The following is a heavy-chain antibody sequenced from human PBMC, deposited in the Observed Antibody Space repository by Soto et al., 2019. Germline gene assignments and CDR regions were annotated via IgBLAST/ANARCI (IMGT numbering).Heavy chain of an antibody. CDR1: GGTFSSYA. V-gene: IGHV1-69*13. CDR3: ASRGRDGYPTGYLDAFDI. J-gene: IGHJ3*02. CDR2: IIPIFGTA. Sequence: GASVKVSCKASGGTFSSYAISWVRPAPGQGLEWMGCIIPIFGTANYAQKFQGRVTITADESTSTAYMELSSLRSEDTAVYYCASRGRDGYPTGYLDAFDIWGQGTMVTVSS. D-gene: IGHD5-12*01.